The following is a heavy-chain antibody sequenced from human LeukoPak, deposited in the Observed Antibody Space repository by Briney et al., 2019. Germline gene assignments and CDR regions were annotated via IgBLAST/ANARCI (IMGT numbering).Heavy chain of an antibody. CDR2: ISGSGGST. J-gene: IGHJ3*02. CDR3: AKDYHGSGNYWSDAFGI. D-gene: IGHD3-10*01. V-gene: IGHV3-23*01. Sequence: GGSLRLSCAASRFTFSSYAMSWVRQAPGKGLEWVSGISGSGGSTYYADSVKGRFTISRDNSKNTLYLQMNSLRAEDTAVYYCAKDYHGSGNYWSDAFGIWGQGTMVTVSS. CDR1: RFTFSSYA.